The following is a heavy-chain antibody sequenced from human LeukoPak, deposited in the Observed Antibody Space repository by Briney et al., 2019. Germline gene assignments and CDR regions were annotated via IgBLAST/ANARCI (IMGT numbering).Heavy chain of an antibody. J-gene: IGHJ4*02. V-gene: IGHV1-69*05. CDR3: ARDRGWLHFDY. CDR1: GGTFIHYN. Sequence: SVKVSCKASGGTFIHYNINWVRQAPGQGLEWMGRIIPKFGTRNYAQKFQGRVTITTDESTTTAYMELSSLRAEDTAVYYCARDRGWLHFDYWGQGTLVTVSS. D-gene: IGHD5-12*01. CDR2: IIPKFGTR.